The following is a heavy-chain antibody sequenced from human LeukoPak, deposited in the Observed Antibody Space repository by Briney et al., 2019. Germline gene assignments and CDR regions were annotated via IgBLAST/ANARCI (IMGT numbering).Heavy chain of an antibody. CDR1: GFTFSSYA. CDR2: ISGSGGST. V-gene: IGHV3-23*01. D-gene: IGHD2-2*01. CDR3: AKGVGGYCSSTSCYDDAFDI. Sequence: HPGGSLRLSCAASGFTFSSYAMSWVRQAPGKGLEWVSAISGSGGSTYYADSVKGRFTISRDNSKNTLYLQMNSLRAEDTAVYYCAKGVGGYCSSTSCYDDAFDIWGQGTMVTVSS. J-gene: IGHJ3*02.